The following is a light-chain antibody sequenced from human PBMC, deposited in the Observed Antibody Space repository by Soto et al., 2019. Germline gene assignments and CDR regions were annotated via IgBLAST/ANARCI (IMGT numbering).Light chain of an antibody. Sequence: QSALTQPPSASGSPGQSVTISCTGTSSDVGGYNYVSWYQQYPGRAPKLMIYEVTKRPSGVPDRFSGSKSGNTASLTVSGLQADDEADYYCSSYAGSNNPVIFGGGTKLTVL. CDR1: SSDVGGYNY. J-gene: IGLJ2*01. CDR3: SSYAGSNNPVI. V-gene: IGLV2-8*01. CDR2: EVT.